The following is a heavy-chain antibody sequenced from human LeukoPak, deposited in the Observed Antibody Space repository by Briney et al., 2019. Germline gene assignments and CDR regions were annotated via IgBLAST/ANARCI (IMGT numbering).Heavy chain of an antibody. CDR3: VRDAIAAAGTGG. CDR2: INPKSGGT. CDR1: GYTFTGYY. V-gene: IGHV1-2*02. D-gene: IGHD6-13*01. Sequence: GASVKVSCKASGYTFTGYYMHWVRQAPGQGLEWMGWINPKSGGTNYAQNFQGRVTMTRDTSISTAYMELSGLRSDDRAVYYCVRDAIAAAGTGGWGPGTLVTVS. J-gene: IGHJ4*02.